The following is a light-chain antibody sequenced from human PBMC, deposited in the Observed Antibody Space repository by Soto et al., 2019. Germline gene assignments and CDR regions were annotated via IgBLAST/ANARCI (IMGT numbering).Light chain of an antibody. CDR3: QQSYSAPPHT. Sequence: EIVLTQSPGTLSLSPGERATLSCRASQSVSSSYLAWYQQKPGQAPRLLIYGASSRATGIPDRFSGSGSGTDFTLTISRLEPEDFAVYYCQQSYSAPPHTFGGGTKVEIK. CDR2: GAS. CDR1: QSVSSSY. J-gene: IGKJ4*01. V-gene: IGKV3-20*01.